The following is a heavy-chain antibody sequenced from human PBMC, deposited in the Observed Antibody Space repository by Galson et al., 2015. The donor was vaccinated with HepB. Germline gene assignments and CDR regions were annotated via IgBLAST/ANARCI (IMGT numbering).Heavy chain of an antibody. Sequence: SVKVSCKASGYTFSTYSITWVRQAPGQGLEWMGWISPYNRDTNYARKFQGRVTMTTDTFTSTAYMELRSLRSDDTAIYYCARGALVVVVSGTQNNWFDPWGQGTLVTVSS. V-gene: IGHV1-18*01. J-gene: IGHJ5*02. CDR2: ISPYNRDT. CDR1: GYTFSTYS. D-gene: IGHD2-21*01. CDR3: ARGALVVVVSGTQNNWFDP.